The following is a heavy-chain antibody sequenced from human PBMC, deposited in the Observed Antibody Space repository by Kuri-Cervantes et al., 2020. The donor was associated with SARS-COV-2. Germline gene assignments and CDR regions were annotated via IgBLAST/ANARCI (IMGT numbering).Heavy chain of an antibody. CDR2: LNPSGGSR. CDR1: GYIFTSHN. V-gene: IGHV1-46*01. J-gene: IGHJ4*02. Sequence: ASVKVSCKASGYIFTSHNMPWVRQAPGQGLEWMGMLNPSGGSRINTQKFQGRLTMTRDTPTSTVYMELSSLRSDDTAVYYCAREYYYGSGRYYGAFDHWGQGTPVTVSS. CDR3: AREYYYGSGRYYGAFDH. D-gene: IGHD3-10*01.